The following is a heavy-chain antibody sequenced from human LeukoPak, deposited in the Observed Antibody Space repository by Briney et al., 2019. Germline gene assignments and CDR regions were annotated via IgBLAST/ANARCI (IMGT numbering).Heavy chain of an antibody. CDR1: GGSISSNNHY. D-gene: IGHD1-26*01. J-gene: IGHJ3*02. V-gene: IGHV4-39*01. CDR2: IYYGGST. CDR3: ARQLAYGSRAFDI. Sequence: SETLSLICTVSGGSISSNNHYWGWIRQPPGKGLEWIGSIYYGGSTQYNPSLKSRVTISVDTSKNQFSPNLTSVTATETAVFYCARQLAYGSRAFDIWGQGTVVTVSS.